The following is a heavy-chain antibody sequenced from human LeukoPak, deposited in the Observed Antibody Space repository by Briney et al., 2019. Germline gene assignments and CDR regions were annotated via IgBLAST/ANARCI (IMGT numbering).Heavy chain of an antibody. CDR3: TRYNNDHFDY. J-gene: IGHJ4*02. Sequence: GGSLRLSCAGSGFTFGGYGMHWFRQTPGKGLGWVAVIAYDGSRAFYADSVKGRFTISRDNSKNTMSVQMDDLRAEDTAVYYCTRYNNDHFDYWGQETLVTVSS. CDR2: IAYDGSRA. CDR1: GFTFGGYG. V-gene: IGHV3-33*01. D-gene: IGHD1-14*01.